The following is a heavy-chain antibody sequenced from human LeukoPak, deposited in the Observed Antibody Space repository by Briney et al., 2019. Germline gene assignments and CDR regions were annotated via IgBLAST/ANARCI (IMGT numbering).Heavy chain of an antibody. CDR3: ARDAHYYYYMDV. Sequence: ASVKVSCKASGYTFTGYYMHWVRQAPGQGLEWMGWIKTNSGGANYAQKFQGRVTMTRDTSISTAHMELSRLRSDDTAVYYCARDAHYYYYMDVWGKGTTVTISS. CDR2: IKTNSGGA. CDR1: GYTFTGYY. J-gene: IGHJ6*03. V-gene: IGHV1-2*02.